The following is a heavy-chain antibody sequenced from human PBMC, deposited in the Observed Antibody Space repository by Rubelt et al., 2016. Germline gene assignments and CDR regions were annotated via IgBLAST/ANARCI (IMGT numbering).Heavy chain of an antibody. V-gene: IGHV4-59*08. CDR1: GGSISSYY. Sequence: GPGLVKPSETLSLTCTVSGGSISSYYWSWIRQPPGKGLEWIGYIYYSGSTNYNPSLKSRVTISVDTSKNQFSLKLSSVTAAETAVYYCARHQSCGGGVCSTGRWFDPWGQGTLVTVSS. J-gene: IGHJ5*02. CDR3: ARHQSCGGGVCSTGRWFDP. D-gene: IGHD2-8*02. CDR2: IYYSGST.